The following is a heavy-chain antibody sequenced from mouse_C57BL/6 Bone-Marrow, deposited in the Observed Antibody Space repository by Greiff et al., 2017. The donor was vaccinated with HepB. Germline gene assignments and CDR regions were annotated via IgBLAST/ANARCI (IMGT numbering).Heavy chain of an antibody. V-gene: IGHV2-2*01. J-gene: IGHJ4*01. Sequence: VQLQESGPGLVQPSQSLSITCTVSGFSLTSYGVHWVRQSPGKGLEWLGVIWSGGSTDYNAAFISRLSISKDNSKSQVFFKMNSLQADDTAIYYCARKREFITTVVADYAMDYWGQGTSVTVSS. D-gene: IGHD1-1*01. CDR1: GFSLTSYG. CDR2: IWSGGST. CDR3: ARKREFITTVVADYAMDY.